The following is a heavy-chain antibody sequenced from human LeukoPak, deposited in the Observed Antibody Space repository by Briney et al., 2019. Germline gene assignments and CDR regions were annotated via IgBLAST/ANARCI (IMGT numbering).Heavy chain of an antibody. J-gene: IGHJ6*03. CDR3: VRDPSYGSSWYYYMDV. Sequence: GGSLRLSCAASEFTFVRYAMNWVRQAPGKGLEWVSYISSSSFTIGYADSVKGRFTISRDNSKNLLYLQMDSLRVEDTAVYYCVRDPSYGSSWYYYMDVWGKGTTVTVSS. D-gene: IGHD6-13*01. CDR2: ISSSSFTI. V-gene: IGHV3-48*04. CDR1: EFTFVRYA.